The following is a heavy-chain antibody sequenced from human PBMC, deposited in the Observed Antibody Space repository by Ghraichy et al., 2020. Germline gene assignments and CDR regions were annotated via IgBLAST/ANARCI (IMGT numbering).Heavy chain of an antibody. V-gene: IGHV1-69*04. J-gene: IGHJ6*02. D-gene: IGHD2-2*01. CDR3: ARDSEPLVVPAAISRYGMDV. CDR2: IIPILGIA. Sequence: SVKVSCKASGGTFSSYAISWVRQAPGQGLEWMGRIIPILGIANDAQKFQGRVTITADKSTSTAYMELSSLRSEDTAVYYCARDSEPLVVPAAISRYGMDVWGQGTTVTVSS. CDR1: GGTFSSYA.